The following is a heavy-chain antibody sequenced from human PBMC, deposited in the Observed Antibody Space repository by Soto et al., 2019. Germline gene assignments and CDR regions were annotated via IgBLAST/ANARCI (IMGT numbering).Heavy chain of an antibody. V-gene: IGHV4-34*01. J-gene: IGHJ4*02. CDR3: ARSIHPVAATRRGPVRSDY. CDR2: INHSGST. D-gene: IGHD2-15*01. CDR1: GGSFSGYY. Sequence: PSETLSLTCAVYGGSFSGYYWSWIRQPPGKGLEWIGEINHSGSTNYNPSLKSRVTISVDTSKNQFSLKLSSVTAADTAVYYCARSIHPVAATRRGPVRSDYWGQGTLVTVSS.